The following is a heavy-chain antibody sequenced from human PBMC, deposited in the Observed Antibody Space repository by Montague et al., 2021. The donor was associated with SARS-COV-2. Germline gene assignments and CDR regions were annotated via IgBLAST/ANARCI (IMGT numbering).Heavy chain of an antibody. D-gene: IGHD5-24*01. CDR2: IYYTASR. CDR3: ARHARGEGYTSWFDS. J-gene: IGHJ5*01. CDR1: GDSVSRGSSY. Sequence: SETLSLTCTVSGDSVSRGSSYWSWIRQPPGKGLEWIGYIYYTASRKYNSSLKSRLTISVDTSKNQFSLKLSSVTAADTAVYYCARHARGEGYTSWFDSWGQGTLVTVSS. V-gene: IGHV4-61*01.